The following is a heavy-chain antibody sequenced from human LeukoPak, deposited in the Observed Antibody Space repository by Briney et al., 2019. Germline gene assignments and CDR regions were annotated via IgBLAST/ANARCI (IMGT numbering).Heavy chain of an antibody. Sequence: GGPLRLSCAASGFTFSSYSLNWVRQAPGKGLEWVSSISSPSSYIYFADSVKGRFTISRDNAKNSLYLQMNSLRAEDTAVYYCARVPHYSSSWYFDYWGQGTLVTVSS. CDR3: ARVPHYSSSWYFDY. CDR2: ISSPSSYI. V-gene: IGHV3-21*01. J-gene: IGHJ4*02. D-gene: IGHD6-13*01. CDR1: GFTFSSYS.